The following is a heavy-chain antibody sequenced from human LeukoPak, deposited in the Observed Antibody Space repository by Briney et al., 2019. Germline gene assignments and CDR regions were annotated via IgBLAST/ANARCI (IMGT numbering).Heavy chain of an antibody. D-gene: IGHD1-14*01. V-gene: IGHV4-59*08. Sequence: SETLSLTCTVSGGSISGSYWSWIRQPPGKGLEWIAYINDSGTTSYNPSLKSRVTISVDTSKKQFSLRVNSVTAADTAVYYCARRKAVLTGYFDYWGQGTLVTVSS. CDR2: INDSGTT. CDR1: GGSISGSY. J-gene: IGHJ4*02. CDR3: ARRKAVLTGYFDY.